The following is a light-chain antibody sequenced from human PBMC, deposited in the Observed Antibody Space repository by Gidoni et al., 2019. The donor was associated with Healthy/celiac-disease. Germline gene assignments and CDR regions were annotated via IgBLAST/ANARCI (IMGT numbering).Light chain of an antibody. Sequence: DIQLTQSPSTLSASVGDRVNITCRASQSISSWLAWYQQKPGKAPKLLIYDASSLESGVPSRFSGSGSGTEFTLTINRLQPDDFATYYCQQYNSYPGTFGQGTKVEIK. CDR2: DAS. J-gene: IGKJ1*01. V-gene: IGKV1-5*01. CDR3: QQYNSYPGT. CDR1: QSISSW.